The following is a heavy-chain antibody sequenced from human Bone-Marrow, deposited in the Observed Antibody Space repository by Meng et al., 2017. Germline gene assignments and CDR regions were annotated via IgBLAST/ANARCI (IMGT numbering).Heavy chain of an antibody. Sequence: SETLSLTCAVYGGSFSGYYWSWIRQPPGKGLEWIGEINHSGSTNYNPSLKSRVTISVDTSKNQFSLKLSSVTAADTAVYYCAREIGWFGELLMDYWGQGTLVTVSS. J-gene: IGHJ4*02. CDR3: AREIGWFGELLMDY. CDR2: INHSGST. CDR1: GGSFSGYY. D-gene: IGHD3-10*01. V-gene: IGHV4-34*01.